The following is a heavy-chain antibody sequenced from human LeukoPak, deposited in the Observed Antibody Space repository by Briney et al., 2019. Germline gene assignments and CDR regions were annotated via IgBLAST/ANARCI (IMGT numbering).Heavy chain of an antibody. CDR3: ARDKTQGYYYYNYVDV. V-gene: IGHV4-4*07. CDR2: IYTSGST. J-gene: IGHJ6*03. CDR1: GRSISSYY. Sequence: SETLSLTCSVSGRSISSYYWSWIRQPAGKGLEWIGHIYTSGSTYYNPSLKSRVTMSVDTSKNQFSLKLSSVTAADTAMYYCARDKTQGYYYYNYVDVWGKGTTVTVSS.